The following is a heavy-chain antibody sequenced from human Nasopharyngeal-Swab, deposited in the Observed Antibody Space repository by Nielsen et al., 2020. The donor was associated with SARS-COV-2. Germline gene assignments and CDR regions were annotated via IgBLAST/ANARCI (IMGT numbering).Heavy chain of an antibody. CDR1: GFTFSSYS. Sequence: GESLKISCSASGFTFSSYSMNWVRQAPGKGLEWVSYISSSSSTIYYADSVKGRFTISRDNAKNSLYLQMNSLIAEDTAVYYCARDQYSYGAYQIDYWGQGTLVTVSS. CDR3: ARDQYSYGAYQIDY. J-gene: IGHJ4*02. V-gene: IGHV3-48*01. D-gene: IGHD5-18*01. CDR2: ISSSSSTI.